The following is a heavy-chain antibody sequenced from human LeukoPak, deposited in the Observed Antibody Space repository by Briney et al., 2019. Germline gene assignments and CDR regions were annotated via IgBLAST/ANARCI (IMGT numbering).Heavy chain of an antibody. CDR3: ARRVGEWPTGYYFDY. D-gene: IGHD3-10*01. CDR2: IYYSGST. Sequence: TPSETLSLTCTVSGGPISRSTYYWSWIRQPPGKGLEWIGYIYYSGSTNYNPSLKSRVTISVDTSKNQFSLKLSSVTAADTAVYYCARRVGEWPTGYYFDYWGQGTLVTVSS. J-gene: IGHJ4*02. V-gene: IGHV4-61*01. CDR1: GGPISRSTYY.